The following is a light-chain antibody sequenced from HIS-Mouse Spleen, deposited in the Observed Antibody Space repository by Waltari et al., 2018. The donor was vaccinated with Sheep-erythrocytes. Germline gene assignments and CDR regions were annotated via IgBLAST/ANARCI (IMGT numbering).Light chain of an antibody. CDR3: QQYGSSLRT. Sequence: EIVLTQTPGTLSLSPGERATLSCRASQSVSSSYLAWYQQKPGKAPRPLIYGASSRATGVPDRFSGSGSGTDFTLTISRLEPEDFAVYYCQQYGSSLRTFGQGTKVEIK. V-gene: IGKV3-20*01. CDR1: QSVSSSY. J-gene: IGKJ1*01. CDR2: GAS.